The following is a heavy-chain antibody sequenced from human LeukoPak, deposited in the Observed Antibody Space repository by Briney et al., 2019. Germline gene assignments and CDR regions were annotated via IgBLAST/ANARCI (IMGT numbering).Heavy chain of an antibody. CDR2: FDPEDGET. CDR3: ATWYYDFWSGYYKTENNY. J-gene: IGHJ4*02. D-gene: IGHD3-3*01. Sequence: ASVTVSCKVSGYTLTELSMHWVRQAPGKGLEWMGGFDPEDGETIYAQKFQGRVTMTEDTSTDTAYMELSSLRSEDTAVYYCATWYYDFWSGYYKTENNYWGQGTLVTVSS. V-gene: IGHV1-24*01. CDR1: GYTLTELS.